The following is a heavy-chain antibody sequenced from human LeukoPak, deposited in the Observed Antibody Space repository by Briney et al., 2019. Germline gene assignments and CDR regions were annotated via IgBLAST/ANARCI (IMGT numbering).Heavy chain of an antibody. J-gene: IGHJ5*02. CDR3: ARERMLAYCGGDCYSTWFDP. D-gene: IGHD2-21*02. CDR2: INHSGST. Sequence: PSETLSLTCAVYGGSFSGYYWSWIRQPPGKGLEWIGEINHSGSTNYNPSLKSRVTISVDTSKNQFSLKLSSVTAADTAVYYCARERMLAYCGGDCYSTWFDPWGQGTLVTVSS. CDR1: GGSFSGYY. V-gene: IGHV4-34*01.